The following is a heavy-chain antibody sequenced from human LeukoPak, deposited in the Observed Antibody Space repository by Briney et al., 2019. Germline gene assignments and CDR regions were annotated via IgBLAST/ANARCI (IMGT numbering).Heavy chain of an antibody. CDR3: ARDPPDLWFGEPHFDY. Sequence: GASVKVSCKASGYTFTGYYMHWVRQAPGQGLEWMGWINPNSGGTNYAQKFQGRVTMTRDTSISTAYMELSRLRSDDTAVYYCARDPPDLWFGEPHFDYWGQGTLVTVFS. J-gene: IGHJ4*02. V-gene: IGHV1-2*02. CDR2: INPNSGGT. D-gene: IGHD3-10*01. CDR1: GYTFTGYY.